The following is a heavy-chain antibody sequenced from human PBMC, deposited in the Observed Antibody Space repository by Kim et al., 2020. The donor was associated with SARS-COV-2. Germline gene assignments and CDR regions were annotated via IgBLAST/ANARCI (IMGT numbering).Heavy chain of an antibody. CDR3: ARSTNNLWFGENQDGWFDP. V-gene: IGHV3-21*01. Sequence: GGSLRLSCAASGFTFSSYSMNWVRQAPGKGLEWVSSISSSSSYIYYADSVKGRFTISRDNAKNSLYLQMNSLRAEDTAVYYCARSTNNLWFGENQDGWFDPWGQGTLVTVSS. CDR2: ISSSSSYI. J-gene: IGHJ5*02. D-gene: IGHD3-10*01. CDR1: GFTFSSYS.